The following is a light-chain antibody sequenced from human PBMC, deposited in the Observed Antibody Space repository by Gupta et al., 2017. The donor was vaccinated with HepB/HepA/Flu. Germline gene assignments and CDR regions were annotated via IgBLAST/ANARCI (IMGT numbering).Light chain of an antibody. Sequence: SYELTQPLSMSVALGQTARITCGGNNIGSKNVHWYQQKPGQAPVLVIYRDSNRPSEIPERFSGSNSGNTATLTISSAQAGDEADYYCQVEDSTTAHVVFGGGTKLTVL. CDR3: QVEDSTTAHVV. CDR1: NIGSKN. V-gene: IGLV3-9*01. CDR2: RDS. J-gene: IGLJ2*01.